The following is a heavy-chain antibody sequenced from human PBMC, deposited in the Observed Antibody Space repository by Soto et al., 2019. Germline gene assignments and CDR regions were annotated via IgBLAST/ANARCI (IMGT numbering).Heavy chain of an antibody. J-gene: IGHJ4*01. CDR3: ARNPLPYSSSWRFDY. D-gene: IGHD6-6*01. Sequence: PSETLSLTYTVSGDSITNNNYYWGWIRQPPGKGLEWLGSMFYSGGGYYNPSLKSRVTLSVDTSRNQFSLKLNSVTAADTAVYYCARNPLPYSSSWRFDYWGQGTLVTVSS. CDR1: GDSITNNNYY. V-gene: IGHV4-39*01. CDR2: MFYSGGG.